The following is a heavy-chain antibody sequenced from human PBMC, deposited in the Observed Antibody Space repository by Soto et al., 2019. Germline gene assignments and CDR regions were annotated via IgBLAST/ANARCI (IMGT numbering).Heavy chain of an antibody. CDR1: GFTFSSYA. V-gene: IGHV1-69*01. J-gene: IGHJ6*02. Sequence: VQLLESGGGLVQPGGSLRLSCAASGFTFSSYAISWVRQAPGQGLEWMGGIIPIFGTANYAQKFQGRVTITADESTSTAYMELSSLRSEDTAVYYCARDLRYYYYGMDVWGQGTTVTVSS. CDR2: IIPIFGTA. CDR3: ARDLRYYYYGMDV.